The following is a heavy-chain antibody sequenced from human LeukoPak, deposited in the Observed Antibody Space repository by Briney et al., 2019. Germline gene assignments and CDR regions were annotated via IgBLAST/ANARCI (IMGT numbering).Heavy chain of an antibody. D-gene: IGHD6-19*01. V-gene: IGHV4-59*11. CDR3: ARGSGWYDP. J-gene: IGHJ5*02. Sequence: PSETLSLTCSVSGGSIGIHYWSWIRQPPGKGLEWIGYVHNSGSTNCNPSLKSRVTMSVDTAKNQFSLNLTSVTAADTAVYSCARGSGWYDPWGQGTLVTVSS. CDR2: VHNSGST. CDR1: GGSIGIHY.